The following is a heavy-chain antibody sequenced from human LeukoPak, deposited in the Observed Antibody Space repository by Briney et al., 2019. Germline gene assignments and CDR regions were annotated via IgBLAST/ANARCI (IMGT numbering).Heavy chain of an antibody. CDR2: IYYSGST. V-gene: IGHV4-39*01. CDR3: ARHYGP. D-gene: IGHD3-10*01. Sequence: PGGSLRLSCAVSGLTLSNVWMNWVRQPPGKGLEWIGSIYYSGSTYYNPSLKSRVTISVDTSKNQFSLKLNSVTATDTAVYYCARHYGPWGQGTLVTVSS. CDR1: GLTLSNVW. J-gene: IGHJ4*02.